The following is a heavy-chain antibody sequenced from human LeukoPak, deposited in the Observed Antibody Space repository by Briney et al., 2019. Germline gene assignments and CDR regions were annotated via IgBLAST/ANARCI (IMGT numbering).Heavy chain of an antibody. CDR1: GYTFTSYG. CDR3: ARDIVVVPAAIRGNYYYYMDV. J-gene: IGHJ6*03. V-gene: IGHV1-18*01. CDR2: ISAYNGNT. D-gene: IGHD2-2*02. Sequence: ASVKVSCKASGYTFTSYGISWVRQAPGQGLEWMGWISAYNGNTNYAQKLQGRVTMTTDTSTSTAYMELRSLRSDDTAVYYCARDIVVVPAAIRGNYYYYMDVWGRGTTVTVSS.